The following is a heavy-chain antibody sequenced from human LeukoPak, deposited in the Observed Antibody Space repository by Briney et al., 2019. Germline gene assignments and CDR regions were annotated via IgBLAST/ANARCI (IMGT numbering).Heavy chain of an antibody. D-gene: IGHD3-22*01. CDR3: ARDDYYDSSGYYSGFDY. CDR1: GGSISSYY. Sequence: PSETLSLTCTVSGGSISSYYWSWIRQPPGKGLEWIGYIYCSGSTNYNPSLKSRVTISVDTSKNQFSLKLSSVTAADTAVYYCARDDYYDSSGYYSGFDYWGQGTLVTVSS. V-gene: IGHV4-59*08. J-gene: IGHJ4*02. CDR2: IYCSGST.